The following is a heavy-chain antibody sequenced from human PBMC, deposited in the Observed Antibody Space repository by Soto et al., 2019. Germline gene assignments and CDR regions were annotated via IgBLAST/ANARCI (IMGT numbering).Heavy chain of an antibody. J-gene: IGHJ4*02. Sequence: SETLSLTCAVYGGSFSGYYWSWIRQPPGKGLEWIGEINHSGSTNYNPSLKSRVTISVDTSKNQFSLKLSSVTAADTAVYYCASLPRPPVTGYYTPFDYWGQGTLVTVSS. CDR3: ASLPRPPVTGYYTPFDY. CDR2: INHSGST. D-gene: IGHD3-9*01. CDR1: GGSFSGYY. V-gene: IGHV4-34*01.